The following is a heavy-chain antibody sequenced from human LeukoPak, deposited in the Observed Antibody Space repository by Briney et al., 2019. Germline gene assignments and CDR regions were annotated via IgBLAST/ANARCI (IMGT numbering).Heavy chain of an antibody. J-gene: IGHJ4*02. V-gene: IGHV1-46*01. D-gene: IGHD6-19*01. Sequence: ASVKVSCKASGYTFTSYYMHWVRQAPGQGLEWMEIINPSGGSTSYAQKFKGRVTMTRDMSTSTVYMELSSLRSEDTAVYYCARARYSSGWDFDYWGQGTLVTVSS. CDR3: ARARYSSGWDFDY. CDR1: GYTFTSYY. CDR2: INPSGGST.